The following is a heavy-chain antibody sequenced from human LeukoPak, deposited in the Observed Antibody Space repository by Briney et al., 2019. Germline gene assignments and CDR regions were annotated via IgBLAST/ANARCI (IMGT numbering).Heavy chain of an antibody. CDR1: GFTFSSYA. V-gene: IGHV3-64*01. CDR3: ARDGGSGYDFTPYYFNY. Sequence: GGSLRLSCAASGFTFSSYAMHWVRQAPGKGLEYVSAISSNGGSTYYANSVKGRFTISRDNSKNTLYLQMGSLRAEDMAVYYCARDGGSGYDFTPYYFNYWGQGTLVTVSS. CDR2: ISSNGGST. D-gene: IGHD5-12*01. J-gene: IGHJ4*02.